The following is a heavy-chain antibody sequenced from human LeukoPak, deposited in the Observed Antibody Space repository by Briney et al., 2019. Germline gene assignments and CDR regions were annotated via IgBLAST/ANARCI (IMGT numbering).Heavy chain of an antibody. V-gene: IGHV3-23*01. CDR1: GFSFSTYS. J-gene: IGHJ3*02. CDR2: MGYTGDST. CDR3: AKSPTVDAAFDI. Sequence: PGGPLRLSCAASGFSFSTYSMNWVRHAPGKGLEGVSGMGYTGDSTFYADSVKGRFTVSRDSSKNTLFLHMNSLRAEDTALYYCAKSPTVDAAFDIWGQGTMVTVSS. D-gene: IGHD4-23*01.